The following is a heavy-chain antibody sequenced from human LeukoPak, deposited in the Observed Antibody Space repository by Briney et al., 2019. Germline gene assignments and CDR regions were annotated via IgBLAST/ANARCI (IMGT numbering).Heavy chain of an antibody. CDR3: ARDQSGSFGIDY. CDR1: GGSISGYY. CDR2: LYSSGST. D-gene: IGHD1-26*01. V-gene: IGHV4-59*01. J-gene: IGHJ4*02. Sequence: SETLPLTCTVSGGSISGYYWSWFRQPPGKGLEWVGYLYSSGSTNYNPSLKSRVTISLDTSKNQFSLKLSSVTAADTAVYYCARDQSGSFGIDYWGQGTLVTVSS.